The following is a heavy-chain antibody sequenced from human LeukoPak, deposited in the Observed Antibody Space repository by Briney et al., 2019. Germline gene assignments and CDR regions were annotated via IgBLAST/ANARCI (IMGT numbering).Heavy chain of an antibody. D-gene: IGHD5-12*01. Sequence: SETLSLTCTVSGGSISSYYWSWIRQPPGEGLEWIGYIYYSGSTNYNPSPKSRVTISVDTSKNQFSLKLSSVTAADTAVYYCARDGVATIGAFDIWGQGTMVTVSS. J-gene: IGHJ3*02. V-gene: IGHV4-59*01. CDR1: GGSISSYY. CDR2: IYYSGST. CDR3: ARDGVATIGAFDI.